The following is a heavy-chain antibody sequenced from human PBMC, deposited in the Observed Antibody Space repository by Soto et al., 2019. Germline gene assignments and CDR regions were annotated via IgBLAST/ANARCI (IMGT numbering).Heavy chain of an antibody. Sequence: EVQLVETGGGLIQPGGSLRLSCAASGFTVSSNYMSWVRQAPGKGLEWVSVIYSGGSTYYADSVKGRFTISRDNSKNTLYLQMNSLRAEDKAVYYCARLMTYYDFWSGYYTGGGYFDYWGQGTLVTVSS. CDR1: GFTVSSNY. CDR3: ARLMTYYDFWSGYYTGGGYFDY. V-gene: IGHV3-53*02. CDR2: IYSGGST. D-gene: IGHD3-3*01. J-gene: IGHJ4*02.